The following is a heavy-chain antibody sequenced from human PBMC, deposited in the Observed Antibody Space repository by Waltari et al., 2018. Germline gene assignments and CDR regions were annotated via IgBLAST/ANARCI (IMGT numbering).Heavy chain of an antibody. J-gene: IGHJ4*02. D-gene: IGHD6-19*01. CDR2: IKQDGSEK. V-gene: IGHV3-7*01. CDR3: ASGIKQWRGRDY. CDR1: GFTVSSYW. Sequence: EVQLVESGGGLVQPGGSLRLSCAASGFTVSSYWMSWVRQAPGKGLEWVANIKQDGSEKYYVDSVKGRFTISRDNAKNSLYLQMNSLRAEDTAVYYCASGIKQWRGRDYWGQGTLVTVSS.